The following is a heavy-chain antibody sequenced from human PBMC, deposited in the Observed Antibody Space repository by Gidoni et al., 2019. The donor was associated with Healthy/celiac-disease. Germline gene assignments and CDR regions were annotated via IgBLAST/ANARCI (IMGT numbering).Heavy chain of an antibody. Sequence: LEWVSVIYSGGSTYYADSVKGRFTISRDNSKNTLYLQMNSLRAEDTAVYYCAREALSHDYGGNSFHDGMDVWGQGTTVTVSS. D-gene: IGHD4-17*01. J-gene: IGHJ6*02. CDR3: AREALSHDYGGNSFHDGMDV. V-gene: IGHV3-53*05. CDR2: IYSGGST.